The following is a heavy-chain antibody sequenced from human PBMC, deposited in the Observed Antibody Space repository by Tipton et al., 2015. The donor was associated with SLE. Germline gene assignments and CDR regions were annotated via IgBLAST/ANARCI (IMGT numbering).Heavy chain of an antibody. Sequence: SLRLSCTASGFTFSSYSMNWVRQAPGKGLEWVSSISSSSSYIYYADSVKGRFTISRDNAKNSLYLQMNSLRAEDTAVYYCARDLGERFLEMIYGMDVWGQGTTVTVSS. D-gene: IGHD3-3*01. CDR2: ISSSSSYI. J-gene: IGHJ6*02. V-gene: IGHV3-21*01. CDR1: GFTFSSYS. CDR3: ARDLGERFLEMIYGMDV.